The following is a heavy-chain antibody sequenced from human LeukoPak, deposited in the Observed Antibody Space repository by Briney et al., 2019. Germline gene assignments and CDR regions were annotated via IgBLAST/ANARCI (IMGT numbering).Heavy chain of an antibody. CDR1: GFTFSSYW. CDR2: ISSSSSYI. V-gene: IGHV3-21*01. Sequence: GGSLRLSCAASGFTFSSYWMHWVRQAPGKGLEWVSSISSSSSYIYYADSVKGRFTIPRDNAKNSLYLQMNSLRAEDTAVYYCARAPASIAAAGTSDYWGQGTLVTVSS. CDR3: ARAPASIAAAGTSDY. D-gene: IGHD6-13*01. J-gene: IGHJ4*02.